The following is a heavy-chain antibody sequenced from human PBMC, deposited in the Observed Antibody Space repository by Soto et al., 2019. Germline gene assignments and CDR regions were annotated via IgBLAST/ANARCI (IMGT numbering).Heavy chain of an antibody. CDR3: AGRIAVAGTLAY. CDR1: GLTFSNYA. D-gene: IGHD6-19*01. J-gene: IGHJ4*02. Sequence: GGSLRLSCAASGLTFSNYAMSWVRQAPGKGLEWVSAISGSGGSTFYADSVKGRFTISRDNSKNTLFLQMNSLRVEDTAVYYCAGRIAVAGTLAYWGQGTLVTVSS. CDR2: ISGSGGST. V-gene: IGHV3-23*01.